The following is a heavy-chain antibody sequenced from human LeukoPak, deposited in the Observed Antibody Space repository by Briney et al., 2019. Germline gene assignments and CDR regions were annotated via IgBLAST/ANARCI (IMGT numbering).Heavy chain of an antibody. Sequence: GGSLRLSCAASGFTFSSYSMNWVRQAPGKGLERVSYISSSSSTIYYADSVKGRFTISRDNAKNSLYLQMNSLRAEDTAVYYCARGIQLWPGNWFDPWGQGTLVTVSS. V-gene: IGHV3-48*01. D-gene: IGHD5-18*01. CDR1: GFTFSSYS. CDR3: ARGIQLWPGNWFDP. J-gene: IGHJ5*02. CDR2: ISSSSSTI.